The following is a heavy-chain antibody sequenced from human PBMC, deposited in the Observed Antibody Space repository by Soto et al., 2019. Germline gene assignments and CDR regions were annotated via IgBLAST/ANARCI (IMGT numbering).Heavy chain of an antibody. D-gene: IGHD2-2*01. V-gene: IGHV3-23*01. CDR2: ISGSGGSP. Sequence: EVQLLESGGGLVQPGGSLRLSCAASGFTFSSYTMSWVRQAPVKGLEWFSVISGSGGSPYYADSVQGRFTISRDNPTTTLYLQMNSLRAEDTAIYYCAKARCSSTTCYVPDYWGQGTLVTVSS. CDR3: AKARCSSTTCYVPDY. CDR1: GFTFSSYT. J-gene: IGHJ4*02.